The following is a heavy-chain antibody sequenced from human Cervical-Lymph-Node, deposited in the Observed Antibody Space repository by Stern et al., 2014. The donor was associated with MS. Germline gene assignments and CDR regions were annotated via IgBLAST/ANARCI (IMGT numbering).Heavy chain of an antibody. CDR3: VRGGLSYGYGLDP. Sequence: VQLVESGSQVRKPGASVKVSCQASGYTFINYDIFWVRQATGQGLEWMGWMNPNNANTGHAQKFQGRVTMTRNTSISTAYMELSGLRSDDTAVYYCVRGGLSYGYGLDPWGQGTAVIVSS. J-gene: IGHJ6*02. CDR1: GYTFINYD. D-gene: IGHD3-16*01. CDR2: MNPNNANT. V-gene: IGHV1-8*01.